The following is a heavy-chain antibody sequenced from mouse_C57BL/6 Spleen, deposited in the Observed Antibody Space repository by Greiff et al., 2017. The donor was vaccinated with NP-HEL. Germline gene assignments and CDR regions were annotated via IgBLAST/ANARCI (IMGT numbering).Heavy chain of an antibody. CDR3: AREGYYRTFAY. CDR2: ISSGSSTI. D-gene: IGHD2-3*01. J-gene: IGHJ3*01. CDR1: GFTFSDYG. Sequence: DVMLVESGGGLVKPGGSLKLSCAASGFTFSDYGMHWVRQAPEKGLEWVAYISSGSSTIYYADTVKGRFTISRDNAKNTLFLQMTSLRSEDTAMYYCAREGYYRTFAYWGQGTLVTVSA. V-gene: IGHV5-17*01.